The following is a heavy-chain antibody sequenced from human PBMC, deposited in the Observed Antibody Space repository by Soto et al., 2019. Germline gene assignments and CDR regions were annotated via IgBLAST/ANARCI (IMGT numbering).Heavy chain of an antibody. CDR3: VRENNSGATAAFDY. V-gene: IGHV3-53*01. J-gene: IGHJ4*02. CDR2: IDSAGDT. CDR1: GFTVSSNY. Sequence: PGGSLRLSCAASGFTVSSNYMSWVRQAPGKGLEWVSVIDSAGDTYYAGSVKGRFTITRDNAKNSLFLQMNSLRAEDMAVYYCVRENNSGATAAFDYWGQGALVTVSS. D-gene: IGHD6-13*01.